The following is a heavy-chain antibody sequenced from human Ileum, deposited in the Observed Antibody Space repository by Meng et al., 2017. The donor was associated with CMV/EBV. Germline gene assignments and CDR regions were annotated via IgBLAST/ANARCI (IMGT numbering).Heavy chain of an antibody. CDR2: ISGSAVST. D-gene: IGHD2-15*01. J-gene: IGHJ4*02. V-gene: IGHV3-23*01. CDR3: AKEGLGCSGGSCSFDY. Sequence: SGFPFSSYAMSWVRQAPGKGLEWVSGISGSAVSTYYADSVKGRFTISRDNSKNTLYLQMNSLRAEDTAVYYCAKEGLGCSGGSCSFDYWGQGTLVTVSS. CDR1: GFPFSSYA.